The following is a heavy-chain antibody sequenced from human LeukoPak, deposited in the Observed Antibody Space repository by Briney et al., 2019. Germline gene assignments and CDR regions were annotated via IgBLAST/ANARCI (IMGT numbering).Heavy chain of an antibody. J-gene: IGHJ4*02. V-gene: IGHV3-23*01. Sequence: GGSLRLSCAASGFTFSSYAMSWVRQAPGKGLEWVSAISGSGGSTYYADSVKGRFTISRDNSKDTLYLQMNSLRAEDTAVYYCAKAVAADDYFDYWGQGTLVTVSS. CDR1: GFTFSSYA. D-gene: IGHD6-13*01. CDR2: ISGSGGST. CDR3: AKAVAADDYFDY.